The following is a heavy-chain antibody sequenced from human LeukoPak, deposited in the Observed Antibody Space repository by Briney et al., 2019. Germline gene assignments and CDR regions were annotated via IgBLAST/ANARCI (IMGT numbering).Heavy chain of an antibody. V-gene: IGHV4-59*01. CDR1: GGSISSYY. Sequence: PSETLSLTCTVSGGSISSYYWSWIRQPPGKGLEWIGYIYYSGSTNYNPSLKSRVTISVDTSKNQFSLELSSVTAADTAVYYCARDVNSGSYAVWGQGTLVTVSS. CDR2: IYYSGST. CDR3: ARDVNSGSYAV. D-gene: IGHD1-26*01. J-gene: IGHJ4*02.